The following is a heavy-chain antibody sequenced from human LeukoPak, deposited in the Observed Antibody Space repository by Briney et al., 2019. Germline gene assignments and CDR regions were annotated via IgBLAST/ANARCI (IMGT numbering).Heavy chain of an antibody. J-gene: IGHJ2*01. V-gene: IGHV3-66*01. CDR1: GFTVSSNH. D-gene: IGHD6-19*01. CDR3: ARDYSSGHPEGYFDL. CDR2: IYSGGST. Sequence: GGSLRLSCAASGFTVSSNHMSWVRQAPGKGLEWVSVIYSGGSTYYADSVKGRFTIARDNSKNTLYLQMNDLRAEDTAVYYCARDYSSGHPEGYFDLWGRGTLVTVSS.